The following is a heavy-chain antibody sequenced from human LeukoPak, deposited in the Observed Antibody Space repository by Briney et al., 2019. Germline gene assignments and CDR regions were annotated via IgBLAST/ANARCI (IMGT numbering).Heavy chain of an antibody. J-gene: IGHJ5*02. CDR2: ISSSSSYI. D-gene: IGHD3-16*01. CDR3: ANRPGGLGGFLFPPFGWFAP. CDR1: GSTLSSYS. V-gene: IGHV3-21*04. Sequence: GGSLRLSCAASGSTLSSYSMNWVRQAPGKGLEWVSCISSSSSYIYYADSVKGRFTISRDNSKNTLYLQMNSLRAEDTAVYYCANRPGGLGGFLFPPFGWFAPWGQGTLVPVSS.